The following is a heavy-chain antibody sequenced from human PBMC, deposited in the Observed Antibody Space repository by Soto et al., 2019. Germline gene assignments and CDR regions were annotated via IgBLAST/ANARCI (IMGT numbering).Heavy chain of an antibody. V-gene: IGHV3-30-3*01. D-gene: IGHD4-17*01. CDR2: ISYDGSNK. Sequence: PGGSLRLSCAASGFTFSSYAMHWVRQAPGKGLEWVAVISYDGSNKYYADSVKGRFTISRDNSKNTLYLQMNSLRAEDTAVYYCARVGRLRWGDYWGQGTLVTVSS. CDR1: GFTFSSYA. CDR3: ARVGRLRWGDY. J-gene: IGHJ4*02.